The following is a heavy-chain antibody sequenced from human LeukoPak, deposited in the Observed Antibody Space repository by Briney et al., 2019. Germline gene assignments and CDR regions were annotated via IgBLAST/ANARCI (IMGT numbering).Heavy chain of an antibody. J-gene: IGHJ4*02. CDR2: IYYSGST. CDR3: ARYSSGWYY. V-gene: IGHV4-38-2*01. Sequence: SETLSLTCAVSGYSISSGYYWGWIRQLPGKGLEWIGSIYYSGSTYYNPSLKSRVTISVDTSKNQFSLKLSSVTAADTAVYYCARYSSGWYYWGQGTLVTVSS. CDR1: GYSISSGYY. D-gene: IGHD6-19*01.